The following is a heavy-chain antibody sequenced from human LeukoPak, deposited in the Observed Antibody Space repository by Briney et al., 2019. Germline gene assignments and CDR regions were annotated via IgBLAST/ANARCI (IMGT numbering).Heavy chain of an antibody. V-gene: IGHV4-34*01. CDR1: GGSFSGYY. Sequence: SETLSLTCAVYGGSFSGYYWSWIRQPPGKGLEWIGEINHSGSTNYNPSLKSRVTISVDTSKNQFSLKLSSVTAADTAVYYCARGWGIAAAGQSPYYYYYGMDVWGQGTTVTVSS. D-gene: IGHD6-13*01. CDR3: ARGWGIAAAGQSPYYYYYGMDV. CDR2: INHSGST. J-gene: IGHJ6*02.